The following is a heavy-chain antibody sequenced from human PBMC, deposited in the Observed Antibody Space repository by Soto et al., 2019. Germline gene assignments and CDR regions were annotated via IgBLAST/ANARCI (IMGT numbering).Heavy chain of an antibody. CDR3: ARIIAARPLPIDV. J-gene: IGHJ6*04. CDR2: IYYSGST. V-gene: IGHV4-59*01. D-gene: IGHD6-6*01. Sequence: SETLSLTCTVSGGSISSYYWSWIRQPPGKGLEWIGYIYYSGSTNYNPSLKSRVTISVDTSKNQFSLKLSSVTAADTAVYYCARIIAARPLPIDVWGKGTTVTVSS. CDR1: GGSISSYY.